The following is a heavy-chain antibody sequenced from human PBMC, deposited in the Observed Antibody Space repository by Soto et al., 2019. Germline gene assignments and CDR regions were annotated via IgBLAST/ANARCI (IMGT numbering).Heavy chain of an antibody. V-gene: IGHV5-10-1*03. D-gene: IGHD6-13*01. CDR3: ATRVVGGGISSCWHKELDY. CDR2: IDPSDSYT. CDR1: GYSFTSYW. J-gene: IGHJ4*02. Sequence: EVQLVQSGAEVKKPGESLRISCKGSGYSFTSYWISWVRQMPGKGLEWMGRIDPSDSYTNYSPSFQGHVTISADKSISTAYLQWSSLKASDTAMYYCATRVVGGGISSCWHKELDYWGQGTLVTVSS.